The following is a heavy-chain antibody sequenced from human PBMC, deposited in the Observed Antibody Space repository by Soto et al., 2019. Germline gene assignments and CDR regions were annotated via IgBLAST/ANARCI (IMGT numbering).Heavy chain of an antibody. CDR2: ISSSSSYI. CDR3: ARGDHCTNGVCYPDAFDI. V-gene: IGHV3-21*01. J-gene: IGHJ3*02. CDR1: GFTFSSYS. Sequence: EVQLVESGGGLVKPGGSLRLSCAASGFTFSSYSMNWVRQAPGKGLEWVSSISSSSSYIYYADSVKGRFTISRDNAKNSLYLQMNSLRAEDTAVYYCARGDHCTNGVCYPDAFDIWGQGTMVTVSS. D-gene: IGHD2-8*01.